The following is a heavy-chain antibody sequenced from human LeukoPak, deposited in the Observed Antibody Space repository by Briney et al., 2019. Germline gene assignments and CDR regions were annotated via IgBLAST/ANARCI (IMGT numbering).Heavy chain of an antibody. CDR1: RFTFSRYW. CDR3: AKSVYHSGNY. Sequence: GGSLRLSCAASRFTFSRYWMHWVRQAPGKGLVWVSRINSDGISTSYADSVKGRFTISRDNSKNTVSLQMNSLRAEDTAVYYCAKSVYHSGNYWGQGTLVTVSS. D-gene: IGHD3-10*01. V-gene: IGHV3-74*01. J-gene: IGHJ4*02. CDR2: INSDGIST.